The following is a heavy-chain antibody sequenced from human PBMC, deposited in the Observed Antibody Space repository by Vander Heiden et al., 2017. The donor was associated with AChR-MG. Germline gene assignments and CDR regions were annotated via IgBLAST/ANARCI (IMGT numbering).Heavy chain of an antibody. D-gene: IGHD5-12*01. CDR3: ARGGYGAIDY. V-gene: IGHV3-74*03. J-gene: IGHJ4*02. CDR2: VFSDGITT. Sequence: EVQLVESGGGLVQPGGSLRLSCEASGFTFNKLWRHWVRQVPGKGLVWVAVVFSDGITTKDADSVRGRFTISRDNAKNTLYLKMNSLSAEDTAVYYGARGGYGAIDYWGQGALVTVSS. CDR1: GFTFNKLW.